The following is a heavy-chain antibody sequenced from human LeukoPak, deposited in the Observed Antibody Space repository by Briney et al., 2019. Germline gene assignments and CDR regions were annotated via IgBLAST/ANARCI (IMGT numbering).Heavy chain of an antibody. D-gene: IGHD1-26*01. CDR2: ISGSSSYI. Sequence: PGGSLRLSCAASGFPFSSYFMNWVRQAPGKGLEWVSSISGSSSYIYYADSVKGRFTISRDNAKNSLYLQMSSLRAEDTAVYYCARVATRYYFDYWGQGTLVTVSS. V-gene: IGHV3-21*01. CDR3: ARVATRYYFDY. CDR1: GFPFSSYF. J-gene: IGHJ4*02.